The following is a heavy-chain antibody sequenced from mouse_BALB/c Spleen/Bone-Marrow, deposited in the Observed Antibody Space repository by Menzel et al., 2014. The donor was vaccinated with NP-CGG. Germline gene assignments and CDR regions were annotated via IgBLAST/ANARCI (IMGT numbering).Heavy chain of an antibody. CDR2: INPYNDGT. CDR1: GYTFTSYV. D-gene: IGHD2-2*01. CDR3: ARSLYGYDWYFDV. J-gene: IGHJ1*01. V-gene: IGHV1-14*01. Sequence: VQLQQSGPELVKPGASVKMSCKASGYTFTSYVIHWVKQKPGQGLEWIGNINPYNDGTKYNEKFKGKATLTSDKSSSTAYMELSSLTSEDSAVYYCARSLYGYDWYFDVWGAGTTVTVSS.